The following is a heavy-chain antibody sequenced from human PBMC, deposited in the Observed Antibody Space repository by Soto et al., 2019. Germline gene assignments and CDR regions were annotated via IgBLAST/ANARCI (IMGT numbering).Heavy chain of an antibody. CDR2: IWYDGSNK. CDR3: ARDRRYFDWLFYYYYYYGMDV. Sequence: GGSLRLSCAASGFTFSSYGMHWVRQAPGKGLEWVAVIWYDGSNKYYADSVKGRFTISRDNSKNTLYLQMNSLRAEDTAVYYCARDRRYFDWLFYYYYYYGMDVWGQGTTVTVSS. D-gene: IGHD3-9*01. CDR1: GFTFSSYG. J-gene: IGHJ6*02. V-gene: IGHV3-33*01.